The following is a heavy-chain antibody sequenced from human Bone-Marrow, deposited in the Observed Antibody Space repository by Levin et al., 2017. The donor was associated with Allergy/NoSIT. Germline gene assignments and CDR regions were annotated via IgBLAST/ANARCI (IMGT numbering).Heavy chain of an antibody. J-gene: IGHJ4*02. CDR3: ARGRRQMATTKGYFDY. CDR2: MNPNSGNT. V-gene: IGHV1-8*01. D-gene: IGHD5-24*01. CDR1: GYTFTSYD. Sequence: ASVKVSCKASGYTFTSYDINWVRQATGQGLEWMGWMNPNSGNTGYAQKFQGRVTMTRNTSISTAYMELSSLRSEDTAVYYCARGRRQMATTKGYFDYWGQGTLVTVSS.